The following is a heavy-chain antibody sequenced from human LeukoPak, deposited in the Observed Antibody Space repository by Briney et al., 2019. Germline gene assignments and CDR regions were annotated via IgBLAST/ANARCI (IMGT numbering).Heavy chain of an antibody. CDR1: GFTFSSYA. Sequence: GGSLRLSCAASGFTFSSYAMHWVRQAPGKGLEWVAVISYDGSNKYYADSVKGRFTISGDNSKNTLYLQMNSLRAEDTAVYYCARGLTDLNSHWGQGTLVTVSS. J-gene: IGHJ4*02. CDR3: ARGLTDLNSH. V-gene: IGHV3-30*04. CDR2: ISYDGSNK. D-gene: IGHD2/OR15-2a*01.